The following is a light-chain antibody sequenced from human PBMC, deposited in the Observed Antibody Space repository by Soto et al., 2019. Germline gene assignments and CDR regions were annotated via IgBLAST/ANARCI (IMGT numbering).Light chain of an antibody. CDR1: QSVSSSY. J-gene: IGKJ4*01. CDR2: GAS. Sequence: EIVLTQSPGTLSLSPGERATLSCRASQSVSSSYLAWYQQKPGQAPRLLIYGASSRATGIPDRFSGSGSGTDFTLTISRLEPEDFAVYYCQQYGISPLTVGGGTKVAIK. V-gene: IGKV3-20*01. CDR3: QQYGISPLT.